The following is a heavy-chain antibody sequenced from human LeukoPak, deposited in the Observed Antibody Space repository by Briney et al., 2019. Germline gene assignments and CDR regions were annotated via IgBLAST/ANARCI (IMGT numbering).Heavy chain of an antibody. CDR2: ISYDGSNK. Sequence: GRSLRLSCAASGFTFSSYGMHWVRQAPGKGLEWVAVISYDGSNKYYADSVKGRFTISRDNSKNALYLQMNSLRAKDTAVYYCAKNYDYVWGSYTGPFDYWGQGTLVTVSS. CDR3: AKNYDYVWGSYTGPFDY. CDR1: GFTFSSYG. V-gene: IGHV3-30*18. D-gene: IGHD3-16*01. J-gene: IGHJ4*02.